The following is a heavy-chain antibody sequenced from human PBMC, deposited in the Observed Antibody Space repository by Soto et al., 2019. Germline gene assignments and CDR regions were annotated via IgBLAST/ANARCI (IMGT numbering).Heavy chain of an antibody. V-gene: IGHV3-30*18. D-gene: IGHD6-13*01. J-gene: IGHJ6*02. CDR3: AKVWQQLVPDV. CDR1: GFTFSSYG. CDR2: ISYDGSNK. Sequence: QVQLVESGGGVVQPGRSLRLSCAASGFTFSSYGMHWVRQAPGKGLEWVAVISYDGSNKYYADSVKGRFTISRDNSKNTLYLQMNSLRAGDTAVYYCAKVWQQLVPDVWGQGTTVTVSS.